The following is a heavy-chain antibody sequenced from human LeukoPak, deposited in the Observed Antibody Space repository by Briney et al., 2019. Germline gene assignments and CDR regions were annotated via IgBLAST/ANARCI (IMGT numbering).Heavy chain of an antibody. CDR2: IDPSDSYT. Sequence: GESLKISCKGSGYSFTSNWISWVRQMPGKGLEWMGRIDPSDSYTNYSPSFQGHVTISADRSISTAYLQWSSLRASDTAMYYCARHGEHLLQIWGQGTLVTVSS. CDR3: ARHGEHLLQI. CDR1: GYSFTSNW. V-gene: IGHV5-10-1*01. J-gene: IGHJ4*02. D-gene: IGHD1/OR15-1a*01.